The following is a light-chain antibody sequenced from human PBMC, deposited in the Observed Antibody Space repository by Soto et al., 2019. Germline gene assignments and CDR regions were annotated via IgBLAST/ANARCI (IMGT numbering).Light chain of an antibody. CDR1: QDISNY. CDR2: TAS. CDR3: KQYNSWPLT. J-gene: IGKJ4*01. V-gene: IGKV1-16*01. Sequence: DIQMTQSPSSLSASVGDRVTITCQASQDISNYLNWYQQKPGKAPKLLISTASTLQSGVPSRFSGSGSGTEFTLSISSLQSEHVAVYYCKQYNSWPLTFGGGTKVDIK.